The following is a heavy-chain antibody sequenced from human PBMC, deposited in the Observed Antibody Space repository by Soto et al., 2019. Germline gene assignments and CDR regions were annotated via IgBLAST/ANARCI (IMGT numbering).Heavy chain of an antibody. J-gene: IGHJ6*02. CDR1: GGSISSGGYY. D-gene: IGHD6-19*01. CDR3: ACYLTSLARTNYYGMDV. Sequence: PSETLSLTCTVSGGSISSGGYYWSWIRQHPGKGRESLGYIYYSGSTYYNPSLKRRGTITGNTAKNQCSLKLSSVTAADTAFYYGACYLTSLARTNYYGMDVWGQGTMVTVSS. V-gene: IGHV4-31*03. CDR2: IYYSGST.